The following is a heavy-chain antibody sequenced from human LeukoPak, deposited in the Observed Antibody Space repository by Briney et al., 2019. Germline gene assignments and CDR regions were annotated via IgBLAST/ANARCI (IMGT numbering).Heavy chain of an antibody. CDR2: IYAAGGT. CDR3: GSSNLLTGYYFLNF. V-gene: IGHV3-66*01. CDR1: GFTVSDNY. D-gene: IGHD3-9*01. J-gene: IGHJ4*02. Sequence: PGGSLRLSCAASGFTVSDNYMTWVRQAPGEGLEWVSLIYAAGGTYFADSVRGRFTISRDNSKNTVYLQMNNLGVDDTAVYYCGSSNLLTGYYFLNFWGQGTLVTVSS.